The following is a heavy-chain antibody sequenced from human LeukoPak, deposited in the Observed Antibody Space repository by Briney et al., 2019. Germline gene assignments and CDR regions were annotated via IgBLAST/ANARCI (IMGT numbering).Heavy chain of an antibody. D-gene: IGHD1-7*01. CDR3: ARGGMVTGTTYAFDN. J-gene: IGHJ4*02. V-gene: IGHV3-30*01. Sequence: GGSLRLSCAASGFTFSYYAMHWVRQAPGKGLEWVAVISYDGSNEYHADSVKGRFTISRDNSKNTLYLQMNSLTPEDTAAYFCARGGMVTGTTYAFDNWGQGTLVTVSS. CDR1: GFTFSYYA. CDR2: ISYDGSNE.